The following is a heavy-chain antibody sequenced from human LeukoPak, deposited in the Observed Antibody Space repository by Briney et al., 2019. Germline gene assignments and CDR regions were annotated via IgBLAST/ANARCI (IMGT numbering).Heavy chain of an antibody. CDR1: GFTFSTFA. V-gene: IGHV3-23*01. CDR3: ATYRQVLLPFES. D-gene: IGHD2-8*02. J-gene: IGHJ4*02. Sequence: GGSLTLSCAASGFTFSTFAMIWVRQPPGKGLEWVSSIFPSGGEIHYADSVRGRFTISRDNSKSTLSLQMNSLRAEDMAIYYCATYRQVLLPFESWGQGTLVTVSS. CDR2: IFPSGGEI.